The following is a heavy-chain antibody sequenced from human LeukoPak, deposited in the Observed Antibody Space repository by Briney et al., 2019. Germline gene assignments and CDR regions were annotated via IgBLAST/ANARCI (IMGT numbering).Heavy chain of an antibody. J-gene: IGHJ6*04. D-gene: IGHD3-10*01. CDR2: INPNSGGT. Sequence: RASVKVSCKASGYTFTGYYMHWVRQAPGQGLEGMGWINPNSGGTNYAQKFQGRVTMTRDTSISTAYMELSRLRSDDTAVYYCARETGSGSYGLDVWGKGTTVTISS. V-gene: IGHV1-2*02. CDR3: ARETGSGSYGLDV. CDR1: GYTFTGYY.